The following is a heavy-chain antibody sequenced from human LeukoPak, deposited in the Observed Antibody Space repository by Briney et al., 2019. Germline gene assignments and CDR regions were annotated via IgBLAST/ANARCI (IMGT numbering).Heavy chain of an antibody. D-gene: IGHD6-13*01. CDR3: AKAIAAPVWYFDL. CDR2: IYSGGST. Sequence: GGSLRLSCAASGFTVSSNYISWVRQAPGRGLEWVSVIYSGGSTYYADSAKGRFTISRDNSKNTLFLQMNSLRAEDTAVYYCAKAIAAPVWYFDLWGRGTLVTVSS. V-gene: IGHV3-66*01. CDR1: GFTVSSNY. J-gene: IGHJ2*01.